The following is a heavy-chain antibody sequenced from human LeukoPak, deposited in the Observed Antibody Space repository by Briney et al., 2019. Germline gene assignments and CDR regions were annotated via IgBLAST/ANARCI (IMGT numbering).Heavy chain of an antibody. CDR3: ARAESKTGGHYYDSSGYTFDY. Sequence: SETLSLTCTVSGGSISSYYWSWIRQPAGKGLEWIGRIYTSGSTNYNPSLKSRVTMSVDTSKNQFSLKLSSVTAADTAVYYCARAESKTGGHYYDSSGYTFDYWGQGTLVTVSS. CDR1: GGSISSYY. V-gene: IGHV4-4*07. D-gene: IGHD3-22*01. J-gene: IGHJ4*02. CDR2: IYTSGST.